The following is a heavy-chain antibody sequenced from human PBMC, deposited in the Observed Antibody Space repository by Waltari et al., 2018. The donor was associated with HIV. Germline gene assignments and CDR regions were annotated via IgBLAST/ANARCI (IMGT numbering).Heavy chain of an antibody. J-gene: IGHJ4*02. D-gene: IGHD6-19*01. CDR1: GESVSNYC. V-gene: IGHV4-34*01. CDR3: ARGSVAGRYFDY. Sequence: QVQLQQWGAGLLKPAETLSRTCAVYGESVSNYCWSGIRQSPGKGLEWIGEIDYSGNTNYNPSLKSRVTVSVDTSKNQFSLKLTSVTAVDTAVYYCARGSVAGRYFDYWGQGALVTVSS. CDR2: IDYSGNT.